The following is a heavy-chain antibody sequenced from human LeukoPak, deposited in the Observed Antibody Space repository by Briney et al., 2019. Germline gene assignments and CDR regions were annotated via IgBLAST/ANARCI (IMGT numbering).Heavy chain of an antibody. CDR1: GFTFSNTW. CDR3: ARDTIFGAYVDY. CDR2: INHSGST. V-gene: IGHV4-4*02. J-gene: IGHJ4*02. Sequence: GSLRLSCAASGFTFSNTWMSWVRQPPGKGLEWIGEINHSGSTNYNPSLKSRVTISVDTSKNQFSLKLSSVTAADTAVYYCARDTIFGAYVDYWGQGTLVTVSS. D-gene: IGHD3-3*01.